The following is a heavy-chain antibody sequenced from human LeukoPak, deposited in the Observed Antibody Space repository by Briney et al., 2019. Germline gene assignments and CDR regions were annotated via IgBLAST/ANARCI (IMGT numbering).Heavy chain of an antibody. Sequence: PGGSLRLSCVASGFTLSSYWMHWVRQGTGKGLVWVSRINSDGSSTSYADSVRDRFTISRDNAKNTLYLQMNSLRAEDTAVYYCVRRRDGYLDYWGQGTLVTVSS. CDR3: VRRRDGYLDY. J-gene: IGHJ4*02. CDR2: INSDGSST. D-gene: IGHD5-24*01. V-gene: IGHV3-74*01. CDR1: GFTLSSYW.